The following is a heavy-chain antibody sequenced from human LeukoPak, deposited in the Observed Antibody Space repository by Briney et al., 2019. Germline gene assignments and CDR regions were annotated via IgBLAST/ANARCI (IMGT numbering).Heavy chain of an antibody. CDR3: ARGLASGYPPIPFDY. D-gene: IGHD3-3*01. J-gene: IGHJ4*02. CDR2: IIDTGST. V-gene: IGHV4-34*12. Sequence: SETPSLTCAVYGGSFSGYYWTWIRQPPGKGLEWIGEIIDTGSTKYNSSLKSRVTISVDTSKNQFSLSLDSVTAADTAVYYCARGLASGYPPIPFDYWGQGTLVTVSS. CDR1: GGSFSGYY.